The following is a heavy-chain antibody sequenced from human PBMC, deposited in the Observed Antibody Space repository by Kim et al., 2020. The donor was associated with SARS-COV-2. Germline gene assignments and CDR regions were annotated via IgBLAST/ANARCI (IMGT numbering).Heavy chain of an antibody. J-gene: IGHJ4*02. V-gene: IGHV3-11*04. CDR3: AGCVWDGLESGYPHFDS. CDR1: GFSFSGYY. D-gene: IGHD5-12*01. CDR2: ISHTSLSI. Sequence: GGSLRLSCVGSGFSFSGYYVNWIRQTPEKGLEWLAYISHTSLSIYYAPSVKGRFTVSRDNAKNSAVLQMDSLTVEDTASYYCAGCVWDGLESGYPHFDSWGQGTLMTFSS.